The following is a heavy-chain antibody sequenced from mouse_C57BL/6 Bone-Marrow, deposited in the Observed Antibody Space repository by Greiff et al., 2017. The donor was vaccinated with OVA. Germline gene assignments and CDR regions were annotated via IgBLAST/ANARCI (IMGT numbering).Heavy chain of an antibody. CDR3: ARGPLLRYWYFDV. CDR2: INPNNGGT. J-gene: IGHJ1*03. CDR1: GYTFTDYN. D-gene: IGHD1-2*01. V-gene: IGHV1-18*01. Sequence: DVQLQESGPELVKPGASVKIPCKASGYTFTDYNMDWVKQSHGKSLEWIGDINPNNGGTIYNQKFKGKATLTVDKSSSTAYMELRSLTSEDTAVYYCARGPLLRYWYFDVWGTGTTVTVSS.